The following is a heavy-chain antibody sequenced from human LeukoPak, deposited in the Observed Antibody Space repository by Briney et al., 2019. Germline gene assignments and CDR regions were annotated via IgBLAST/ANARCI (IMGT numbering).Heavy chain of an antibody. CDR2: IKQDGNDK. V-gene: IGHV3-7*02. J-gene: IGHJ4*02. CDR1: GFTFTGYW. CDR3: ASATDILAEPGEPLGY. D-gene: IGHD3-9*01. Sequence: GESLTLSCAASGFTFTGYWMTWDRQAAGKGLEWVANIKQDGNDKCYVDSLKGRFGSSRDNAENSLFLQMNSLRAEDTAVNDCASATDILAEPGEPLGYWGQGALVTVSS.